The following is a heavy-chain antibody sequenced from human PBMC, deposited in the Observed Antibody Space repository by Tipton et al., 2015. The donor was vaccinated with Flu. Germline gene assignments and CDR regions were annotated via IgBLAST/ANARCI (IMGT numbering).Heavy chain of an antibody. CDR3: SRLSYYDVDLKNFYFEY. D-gene: IGHD3-3*01. V-gene: IGHV4-39*01. J-gene: IGHJ4*02. Sequence: GLVKPSETLSLTCIVSGGSISSSGYYWGWIRQPPGKGLEWIGSIYYSGSTYYNPSLKSRVSISVDTSKNQFSLKLNSVTAADTAVYYCSRLSYYDVDLKNFYFEYWGQGTLVTVSS. CDR2: IYYSGST. CDR1: GGSISSSGYY.